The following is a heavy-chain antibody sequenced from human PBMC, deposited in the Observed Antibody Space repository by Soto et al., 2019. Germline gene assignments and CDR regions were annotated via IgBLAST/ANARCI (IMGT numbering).Heavy chain of an antibody. CDR2: IYPGDSDT. D-gene: IGHD2-15*01. V-gene: IGHV5-51*01. CDR1: GYSFTSYW. Sequence: ESLKISCKGSGYSFTSYWIGWVRQMPGKGLEWMGIIYPGDSDTRYSPSFQGQVTISADKSISTAYLQWSSLKASDTAVYYCARRWGCCPEQYYYGMDVWGQGTTVTVSS. CDR3: ARRWGCCPEQYYYGMDV. J-gene: IGHJ6*02.